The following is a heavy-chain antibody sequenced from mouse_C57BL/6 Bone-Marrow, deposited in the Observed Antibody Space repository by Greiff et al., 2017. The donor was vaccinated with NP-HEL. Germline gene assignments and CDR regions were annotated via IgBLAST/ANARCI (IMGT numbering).Heavy chain of an antibody. V-gene: IGHV1-69*01. D-gene: IGHD4-1*01. CDR1: GYTFTSYW. CDR3: ARKVLGGGDY. Sequence: QVQLQQPGAELVMPGASVKLSCKASGYTFTSYWMHWVKQRPGQGLEWIGEIDPSDSYTNYNQKFKGKSTLTVDKSSSTAYMQLSSLTSEDSAVYCCARKVLGGGDYWGQGTSVTVSS. J-gene: IGHJ4*01. CDR2: IDPSDSYT.